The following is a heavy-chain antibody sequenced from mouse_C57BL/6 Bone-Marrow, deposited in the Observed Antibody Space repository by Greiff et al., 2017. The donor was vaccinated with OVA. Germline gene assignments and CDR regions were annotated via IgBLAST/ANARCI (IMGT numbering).Heavy chain of an antibody. D-gene: IGHD2-3*01. Sequence: QVQLQQPGAELVRPGPSVKLSCKASGYTFTSYWMHWVKQRPGQGLEWIGVIDPSDSYTNYNQKFKGKATLTVDTSSSTAYMQLSSLTSEDSAVYYCARLDDGYLFAYWGQGTLVTVSA. CDR1: GYTFTSYW. J-gene: IGHJ3*01. CDR2: IDPSDSYT. V-gene: IGHV1-59*01. CDR3: ARLDDGYLFAY.